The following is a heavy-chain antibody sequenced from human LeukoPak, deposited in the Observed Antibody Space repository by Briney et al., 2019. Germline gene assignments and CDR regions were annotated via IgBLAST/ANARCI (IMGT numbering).Heavy chain of an antibody. J-gene: IGHJ4*02. Sequence: GGFLRLSCAASGFTFSSYAMSWVRQAPGKGLEWVSAISGSGGSTYYADSVKGRFTISRDNSKNTLCLQMNSLRAEDTAVYYCAKGGTVTTRGSDYWGQGTLVTVSS. D-gene: IGHD4-17*01. V-gene: IGHV3-23*01. CDR3: AKGGTVTTRGSDY. CDR1: GFTFSSYA. CDR2: ISGSGGST.